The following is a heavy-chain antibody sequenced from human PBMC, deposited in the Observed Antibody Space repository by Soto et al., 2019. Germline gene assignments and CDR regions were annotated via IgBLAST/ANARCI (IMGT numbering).Heavy chain of an antibody. CDR2: VSGSGGSA. J-gene: IGHJ2*01. Sequence: EVQLLESGGGLVQRGGSLRLSCAASGFIFNNYAMTWVRQAPGKGLEWVARVSGSGGSAYYADSVKGRLTISRDNSNNTLYLQMTNVRGEDTAVYYCVRRAGGAVVWYYDLWGRGTLVSVFS. CDR3: VRRAGGAVVWYYDL. CDR1: GFIFNNYA. V-gene: IGHV3-23*01. D-gene: IGHD2-21*01.